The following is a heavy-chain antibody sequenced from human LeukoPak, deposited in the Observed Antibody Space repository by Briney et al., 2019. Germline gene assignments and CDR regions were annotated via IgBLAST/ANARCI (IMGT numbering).Heavy chain of an antibody. J-gene: IGHJ3*02. CDR3: ARDRIGGDAFDI. CDR1: GYSISSGYY. V-gene: IGHV4-38-2*02. CDR2: IYHSGST. D-gene: IGHD2-15*01. Sequence: SETLSLTCTVSGYSISSGYYWGWIRQPPGKGLEWIGSIYHSGSTYYNPSLKSRVTISVDTSKNQFSLKLSSVTAADTAVYYCARDRIGGDAFDIWGQGTMVTVSS.